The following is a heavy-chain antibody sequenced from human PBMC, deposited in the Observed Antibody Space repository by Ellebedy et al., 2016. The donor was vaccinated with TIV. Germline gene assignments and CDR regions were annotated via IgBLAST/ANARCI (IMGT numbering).Heavy chain of an antibody. CDR3: ARALKMPLLAGHLRNCFDP. D-gene: IGHD3-3*02. J-gene: IGHJ5*02. CDR2: IHHSGTT. Sequence: SETLSLTCTVSGGSIGTYYWHWLRQPPGRRLEWIAYIHHSGTTNCNPSLQSRGTISLDTSTNQFSLKLSSVTAADTAVYYCARALKMPLLAGHLRNCFDPWGQGTLVTVSS. V-gene: IGHV4-59*01. CDR1: GGSIGTYY.